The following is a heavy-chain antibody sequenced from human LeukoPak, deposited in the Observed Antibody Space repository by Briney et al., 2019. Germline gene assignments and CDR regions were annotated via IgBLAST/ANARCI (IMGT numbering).Heavy chain of an antibody. J-gene: IGHJ4*02. CDR2: IIPIFGTA. CDR3: ARDYCSSTSCLFDY. Sequence: ASVKVSCKASGGTFSSYAISWVRQAPGQGLEWMGGIIPIFGTANYAQKFQGRVTMTRDTSIGTAYMELSRLRSDDTAVYYCARDYCSSTSCLFDYWGQGTLVTVSS. D-gene: IGHD2-2*01. CDR1: GGTFSSYA. V-gene: IGHV1-69*05.